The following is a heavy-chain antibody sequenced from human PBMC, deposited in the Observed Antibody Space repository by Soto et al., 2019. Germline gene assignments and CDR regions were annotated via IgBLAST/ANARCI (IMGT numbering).Heavy chain of an antibody. D-gene: IGHD6-6*01. V-gene: IGHV3-73*01. CDR1: GFTFSGSA. CDR3: FCSSRAQFLDY. CDR2: IRSKANSYAT. Sequence: GGSLRLSCAASGFTFSGSAMHWVRQASGKGLEWVGRIRSKANSYATAYAASVKGRFTISRDDSKNTAYLQMNSLKTEDTAVYYCFCSSRAQFLDYWGQGTLVTVSS. J-gene: IGHJ4*01.